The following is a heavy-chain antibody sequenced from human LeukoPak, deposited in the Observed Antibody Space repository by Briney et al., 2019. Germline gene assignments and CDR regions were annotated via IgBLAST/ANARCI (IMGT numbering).Heavy chain of an antibody. D-gene: IGHD1-1*01. Sequence: GGSLRLSCAATGFTFSSYAMGWVRQAPGKGLEWVSAIDKNGVTTYYADSVKGRFTISRDNSKNTLYLQMNSLRAEDTAVYYCAKDLRPGTRQYYFDYWGQGTLVTVSS. CDR2: IDKNGVTT. J-gene: IGHJ4*02. CDR1: GFTFSSYA. V-gene: IGHV3-23*01. CDR3: AKDLRPGTRQYYFDY.